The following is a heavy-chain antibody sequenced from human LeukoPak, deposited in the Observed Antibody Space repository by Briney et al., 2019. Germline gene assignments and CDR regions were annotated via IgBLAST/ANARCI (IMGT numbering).Heavy chain of an antibody. CDR3: ARMYSSSGVHFDY. Sequence: PSETLSLTCTVSGGSISSSSYYWGWIRQPPGKGLEWIGSIYYSGSTYYNPSLKSRVTISVDTSKNQFSLKLSSVTAADTAVYYCARMYSSSGVHFDYWGQGTLVTVSS. J-gene: IGHJ4*02. V-gene: IGHV4-39*07. CDR2: IYYSGST. D-gene: IGHD6-6*01. CDR1: GGSISSSSYY.